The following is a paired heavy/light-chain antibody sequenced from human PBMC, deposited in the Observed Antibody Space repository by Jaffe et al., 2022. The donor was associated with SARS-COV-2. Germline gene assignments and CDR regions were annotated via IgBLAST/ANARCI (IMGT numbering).Heavy chain of an antibody. CDR2: ISSSSSYI. CDR1: GFTFSSYS. D-gene: IGHD6-19*01. J-gene: IGHJ5*02. Sequence: EVQLVESGGGLVKPGGSLRLSCAASGFTFSSYSMNWVRQAPGKGLEWVSSISSSSSYIYYADSVKGRFTISRDNAKNSLYLQMNSLRAEDTAVYYCARDAQEQWLTQDNWFDPWGQGTLVTVSS. V-gene: IGHV3-21*01. CDR3: ARDAQEQWLTQDNWFDP.
Light chain of an antibody. J-gene: IGLJ2*01. V-gene: IGLV6-57*01. Sequence: NFMLTQPHSVSESPGKTVTISCTRSSGSIASNYVQWYQQRPGSSPTTVIYEDNQRPSGVPDRFSGSIDSSSNSASLTISGLKTEDEADYYCQSYDSSNHVFGGGTKLTVL. CDR3: QSYDSSNHV. CDR2: EDN. CDR1: SGSIASNY.